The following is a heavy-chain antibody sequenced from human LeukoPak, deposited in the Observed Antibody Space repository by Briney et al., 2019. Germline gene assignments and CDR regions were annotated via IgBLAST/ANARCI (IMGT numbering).Heavy chain of an antibody. Sequence: ASVKVSCKASGYTFTGYYMHWVRQAPGQGLEWMGWINPNSGGTNYAQKFQGRVTMTRDTSISTAYMELSRLRFDDTAVYYCARGGERRGYSGYDYAWNYGMDVWGQGTTVTVSS. CDR1: GYTFTGYY. CDR2: INPNSGGT. D-gene: IGHD5-12*01. J-gene: IGHJ6*02. CDR3: ARGGERRGYSGYDYAWNYGMDV. V-gene: IGHV1-2*02.